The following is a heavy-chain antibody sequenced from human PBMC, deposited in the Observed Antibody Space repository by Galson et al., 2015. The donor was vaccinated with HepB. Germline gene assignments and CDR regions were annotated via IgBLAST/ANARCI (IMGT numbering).Heavy chain of an antibody. CDR2: ISYDGSNK. CDR1: GFTFSSYA. V-gene: IGHV3-30*04. D-gene: IGHD5-12*01. J-gene: IGHJ3*02. CDR3: ARDLKGDYDFIFDAFDI. Sequence: SLRLSCAASGFTFSSYAMHWVRQAPGKGLEWVAVISYDGSNKYYADSVKGRFTISRDNSKNTLYLQMNSLRAEDTAVYYCARDLKGDYDFIFDAFDIWGQGTMVTVSS.